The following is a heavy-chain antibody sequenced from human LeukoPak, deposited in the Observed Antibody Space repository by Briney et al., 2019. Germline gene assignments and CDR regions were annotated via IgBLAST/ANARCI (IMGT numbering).Heavy chain of an antibody. CDR2: IYHSGST. D-gene: IGHD2-2*01. CDR1: GYSISSGYY. J-gene: IGHJ4*02. Sequence: SETLSLTCTVSGYSISSGYYWGWIRQPPGKRVEWIGSIYHSGSTYYNPSLKSRVTISVDTSKNQFSLKLSSVTAADTAVYYCARDPDIVVVPAAGWGQGTLVTVSS. V-gene: IGHV4-38-2*02. CDR3: ARDPDIVVVPAAG.